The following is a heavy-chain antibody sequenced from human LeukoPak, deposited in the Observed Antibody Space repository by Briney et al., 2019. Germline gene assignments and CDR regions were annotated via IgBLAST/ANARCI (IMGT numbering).Heavy chain of an antibody. CDR2: INSDGSSA. D-gene: IGHD5-18*01. J-gene: IGHJ4*02. CDR1: GFTFSSYW. CDR3: ARDRATAMFDY. V-gene: IGHV3-74*01. Sequence: PGGSLRLSCAGSGFTFSSYWMHWVRQAPGKGLVWVSRINSDGSSATYADSVKGRFTISRDNAKNTLYLQMNSLRGEDTAVYYCARDRATAMFDYWAQGTLVTASS.